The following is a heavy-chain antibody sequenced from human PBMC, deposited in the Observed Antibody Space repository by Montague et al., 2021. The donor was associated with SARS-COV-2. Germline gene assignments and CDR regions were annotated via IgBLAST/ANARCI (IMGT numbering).Heavy chain of an antibody. V-gene: IGHV3-21*01. CDR3: ARDAHVVVVAAAFSS. CDR2: ISSSSYI. J-gene: IGHJ4*02. Sequence: SLRLSCAASGFTFSSYSMNWVRQAPGKGLEWVSSISSSSYIYYADSVKGRFTISRDNAKNSLYLQMNSLRAEDTAVYYCARDAHVVVVAAAFSSWGQGTLVTVSS. D-gene: IGHD2-15*01. CDR1: GFTFSSYS.